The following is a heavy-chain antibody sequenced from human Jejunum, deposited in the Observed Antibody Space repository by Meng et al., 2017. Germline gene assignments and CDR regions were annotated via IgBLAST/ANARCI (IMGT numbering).Heavy chain of an antibody. D-gene: IGHD5-24*01. CDR1: GNTRTDLS. CDR2: IKPNSGGT. Sequence: ASVKVSCKVSGNTRTDLSIHWVRQAPGKGLEWMGWIKPNSGGTTYAQKFQGWVTMTRDTSINTAYMELSSLKSDDTAVYYCARRGDGYKYDYWGQGTLVTVSS. CDR3: ARRGDGYKYDY. V-gene: IGHV1-2*04. J-gene: IGHJ4*02.